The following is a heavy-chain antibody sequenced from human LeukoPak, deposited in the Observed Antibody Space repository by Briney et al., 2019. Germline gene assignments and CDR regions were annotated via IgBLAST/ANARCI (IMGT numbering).Heavy chain of an antibody. CDR3: AKDILYSYGSGFDY. V-gene: IGHV3-9*01. Sequence: GGSLRLSCAASGFTFDDYAMHWVRQAPGKGLEWVSGISWNSGSIGYADSVKGRFTISRDNAKNSLYLQMSSLRAEDTALYYCAKDILYSYGSGFDYWGQGTLVTVSS. D-gene: IGHD5-18*01. CDR1: GFTFDDYA. J-gene: IGHJ4*02. CDR2: ISWNSGSI.